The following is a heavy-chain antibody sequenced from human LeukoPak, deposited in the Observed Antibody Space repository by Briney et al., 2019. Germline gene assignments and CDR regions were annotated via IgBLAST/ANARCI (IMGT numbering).Heavy chain of an antibody. J-gene: IGHJ6*03. CDR2: INHSGST. Sequence: SETLSLTCAVYGGSFSGYYWSWIRQPPGKGLEWIGEINHSGSTNYNPSLKSRVTISVDTSKNQFSLKLSSVTAADTAVYYCARLYSSGWAYYYYYYMDVWGKGTTVTISS. CDR3: ARLYSSGWAYYYYYYMDV. CDR1: GGSFSGYY. V-gene: IGHV4-34*01. D-gene: IGHD6-19*01.